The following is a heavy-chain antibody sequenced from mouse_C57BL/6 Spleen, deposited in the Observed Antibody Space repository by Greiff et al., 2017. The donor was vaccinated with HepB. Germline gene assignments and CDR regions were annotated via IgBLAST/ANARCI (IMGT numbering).Heavy chain of an antibody. J-gene: IGHJ3*01. D-gene: IGHD2-5*01. CDR1: GFTFSDYG. V-gene: IGHV5-17*01. Sequence: EVQLQESGGGLVKPGGSLKLSCAASGFTFSDYGMHWVRQAPEKGLEWVAYISSGSSTIYYADTVKGRFTISRDNAKNTLFLQMTSLRSEDTAMYYCASDYSNYWFAYWGQGTLVTVSA. CDR3: ASDYSNYWFAY. CDR2: ISSGSSTI.